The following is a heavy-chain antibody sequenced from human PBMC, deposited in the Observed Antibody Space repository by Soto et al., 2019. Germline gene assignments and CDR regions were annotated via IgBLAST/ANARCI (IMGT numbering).Heavy chain of an antibody. V-gene: IGHV3-23*01. CDR2: ISGSGGST. D-gene: IGHD4-17*01. J-gene: IGHJ6*04. CDR1: GFTFSSYA. Sequence: GGSLRLSCAASGFTFSSYAMSWVRQAPGKGLEWVSAISGSGGSTYYADSVKGRFTISRDNSKNTLYLQMNSLRAEDTAVYYCALRGSGGLFGCCSTSHPDVWGKGTTVTVSS. CDR3: ALRGSGGLFGCCSTSHPDV.